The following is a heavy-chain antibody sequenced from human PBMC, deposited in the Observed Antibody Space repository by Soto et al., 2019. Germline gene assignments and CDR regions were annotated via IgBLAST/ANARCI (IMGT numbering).Heavy chain of an antibody. D-gene: IGHD2-2*02. CDR3: ARGSVRYCSSTSCYIWFDP. CDR1: GGTFSSYA. J-gene: IGHJ5*02. Sequence: SVKVSCKASGGTFSSYAISWVRQAPGQGLEWMGGIIPIFGTANYAQKFQGRVTITADKSTSTAYMELGSLRSEDTAVYYCARGSVRYCSSTSCYIWFDPWGQGTLVTVSS. CDR2: IIPIFGTA. V-gene: IGHV1-69*06.